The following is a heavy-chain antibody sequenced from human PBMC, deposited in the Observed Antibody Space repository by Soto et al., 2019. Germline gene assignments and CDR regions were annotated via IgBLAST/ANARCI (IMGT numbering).Heavy chain of an antibody. V-gene: IGHV1-3*01. CDR3: AREGAYYDSSGYDDY. Sequence: GASVKASCKASGYTFTSYAMHWVRQAPGQRLEWMGWINAGNGNTKYSQKFQGRVTITRDTSASTAYMELSSLRSDDTAVYYCAREGAYYDSSGYDDYWGQGTLVTVSS. J-gene: IGHJ4*02. CDR1: GYTFTSYA. CDR2: INAGNGNT. D-gene: IGHD3-22*01.